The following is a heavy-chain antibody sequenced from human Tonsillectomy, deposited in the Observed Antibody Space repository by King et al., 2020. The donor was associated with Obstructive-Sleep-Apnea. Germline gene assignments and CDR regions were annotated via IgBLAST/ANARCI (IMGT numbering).Heavy chain of an antibody. J-gene: IGHJ6*02. CDR1: GFPFSSYA. D-gene: IGHD6-13*01. Sequence: QLVQSGGGLVQPGGSLRLSCAASGFPFSSYAMSGVRQAPGKGLEWFSAISGSVVSTYYADSGMGRFTKSSDNFKNTRYLQMKSLRAADTAVYYCAKDVYSSSWYGEPYYYYGMDVWGQGTTVTVSS. V-gene: IGHV3-23*04. CDR3: AKDVYSSSWYGEPYYYYGMDV. CDR2: ISGSVVST.